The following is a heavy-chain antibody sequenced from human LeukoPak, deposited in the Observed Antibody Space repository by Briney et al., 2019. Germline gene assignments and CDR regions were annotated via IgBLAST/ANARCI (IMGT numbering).Heavy chain of an antibody. D-gene: IGHD6-6*01. V-gene: IGHV4-4*07. CDR3: ARVGDSSSSSGWFDP. Sequence: SETLSLPCTVSGGSIISYYWSWIRQPAGKGLEWIGRIYTSGSTNYNPSLKSRVTMSVDTSKNQFSLKLSSVTAADTAVYYCARVGDSSSSSGWFDPWGQGTLATVSS. CDR1: GGSIISYY. J-gene: IGHJ5*02. CDR2: IYTSGST.